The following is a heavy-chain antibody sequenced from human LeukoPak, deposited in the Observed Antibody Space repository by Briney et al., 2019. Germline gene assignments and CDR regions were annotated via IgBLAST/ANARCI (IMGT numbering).Heavy chain of an antibody. V-gene: IGHV4-38-2*01. CDR1: GYSIGSGYY. Sequence: SETLSLTCAVSGYSIGSGYYWGWIRQPPGKGLEWIGSIYHSGSTYYNPSLKSRVTISVDTSKNQFSLKLSSVPAADTAVYYCARRDHIAAGSFDYWGQGTLVTVSS. CDR2: IYHSGST. J-gene: IGHJ4*02. D-gene: IGHD6-13*01. CDR3: ARRDHIAAGSFDY.